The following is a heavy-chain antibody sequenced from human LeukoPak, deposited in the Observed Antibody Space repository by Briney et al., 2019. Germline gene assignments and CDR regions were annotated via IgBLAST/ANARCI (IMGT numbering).Heavy chain of an antibody. CDR3: VKGTYTAAH. CDR1: GFTFSSYA. V-gene: IGHV3-64D*06. J-gene: IGHJ4*02. CDR2: ISRSGDSI. D-gene: IGHD1-14*01. Sequence: GGSLRLSCSASGFTFSSYAMHWVRQAPGKGLEYVSAISRSGDSIYYADSAKGRISISRDNSKNTLYLQMSSLRAEDTAVYYCVKGTYTAAHWGQGTLVTVSS.